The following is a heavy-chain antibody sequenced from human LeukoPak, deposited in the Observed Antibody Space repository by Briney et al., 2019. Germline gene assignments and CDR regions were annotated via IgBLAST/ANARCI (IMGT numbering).Heavy chain of an antibody. D-gene: IGHD4-17*01. CDR3: AADNGDHLFDY. CDR1: GFTFSNYA. V-gene: IGHV3-23*01. CDR2: ISGSCGRT. Sequence: GGSLRLSCAASGFTFSNYAMSWVRQAPGKGLEWVSAISGSCGRTYYADSVKGRFTISRDNSKNTLYLQMNSLRAEDTAVYYCAADNGDHLFDYWGQGTLVTVSS. J-gene: IGHJ4*02.